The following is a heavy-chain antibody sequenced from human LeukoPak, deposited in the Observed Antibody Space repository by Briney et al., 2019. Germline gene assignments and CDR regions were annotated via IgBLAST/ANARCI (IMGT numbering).Heavy chain of an antibody. CDR2: IYTSGST. Sequence: SETLSLTCTVSGGSISSYYWSWIRQPAGKGLEWIGRIYTSGSTNYNPSLKSRVAMSVDTPKNQFSLKLSSVTAADTAVYYCARDWSPRIAVAWNWFDPWGQGTLVTVSS. CDR3: ARDWSPRIAVAWNWFDP. V-gene: IGHV4-4*07. J-gene: IGHJ5*02. D-gene: IGHD6-19*01. CDR1: GGSISSYY.